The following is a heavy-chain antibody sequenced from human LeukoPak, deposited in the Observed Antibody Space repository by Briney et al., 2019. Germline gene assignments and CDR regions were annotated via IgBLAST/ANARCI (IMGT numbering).Heavy chain of an antibody. CDR2: ISGSGGNT. Sequence: GGSLRLSCAASGFTFNSYAMSWVRQAAGKGLEWVSAISGSGGNTYYADSVKGRFTISRDNSKNTLYLQMNSLRAEDTAVYYCAKSPMVRGVIIAPFDPWGQGTLVTVSS. CDR3: AKSPMVRGVIIAPFDP. CDR1: GFTFNSYA. J-gene: IGHJ5*02. D-gene: IGHD3-10*01. V-gene: IGHV3-23*01.